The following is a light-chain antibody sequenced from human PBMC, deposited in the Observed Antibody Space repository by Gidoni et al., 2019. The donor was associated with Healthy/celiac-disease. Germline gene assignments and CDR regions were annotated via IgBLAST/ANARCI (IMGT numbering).Light chain of an antibody. V-gene: IGKV1-5*03. CDR1: QSISSW. CDR3: QQYNSYSLT. J-gene: IGKJ1*01. CDR2: KAS. Sequence: LQLTQSPSTLSSSVGDRVTITCRASQSISSWLAWYQQKPGKAPKLLIYKASSLESGVPSRFSGSGSGTEFTLTISSLQPDDFATYYCQQYNSYSLTFGQGTKVEIK.